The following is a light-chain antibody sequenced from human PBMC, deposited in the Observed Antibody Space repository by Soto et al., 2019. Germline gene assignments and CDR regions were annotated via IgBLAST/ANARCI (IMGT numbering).Light chain of an antibody. CDR2: GAS. V-gene: IGKV3-20*01. J-gene: IGKJ4*01. Sequence: EIVLTQSPGTLSLSPGERATLSCRAGQRINNNAIAWYQQKPGQAPRLLLYGASNRVTGTPDRFSGSGSGTDFTLTISRLEPEDFAVYYCQQYLGSSALTFGGGTKVEIK. CDR3: QQYLGSSALT. CDR1: QRINNNA.